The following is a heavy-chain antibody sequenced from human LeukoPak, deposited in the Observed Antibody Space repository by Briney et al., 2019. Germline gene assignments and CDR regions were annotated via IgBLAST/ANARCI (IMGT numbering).Heavy chain of an antibody. Sequence: PWGSLRLSCAASGFTFSSYGMHWVRQAPGKGLEWVAVISYDGSNKYYADSVKGRFTISRDNSKNTLYLQMNSLRAEDTAVYYCARSEFGVVPNYYYYYGMDVWGQGTTVTVSS. J-gene: IGHJ6*02. V-gene: IGHV3-30*03. CDR3: ARSEFGVVPNYYYYYGMDV. D-gene: IGHD3-3*01. CDR1: GFTFSSYG. CDR2: ISYDGSNK.